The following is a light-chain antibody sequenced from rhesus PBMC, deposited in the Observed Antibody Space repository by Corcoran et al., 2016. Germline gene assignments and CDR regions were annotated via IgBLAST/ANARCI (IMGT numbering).Light chain of an antibody. CDR2: YES. CDR1: QNVGST. V-gene: IGKV3-35*02. Sequence: ETVMMQSPATLSLFPGERATLSCRASQNVGSTLAWFQQKPGQAPRLLIYYESPRATGIPDRFSATGSGTEFTITISSLDPEDAGVYYCQKYNDWPYSFGQGTKVEIK. J-gene: IGKJ2*01. CDR3: QKYNDWPYS.